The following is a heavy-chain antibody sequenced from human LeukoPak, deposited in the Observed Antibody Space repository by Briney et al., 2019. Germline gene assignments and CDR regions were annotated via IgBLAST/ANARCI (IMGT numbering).Heavy chain of an antibody. CDR3: ARDLEYQLPFDY. CDR2: ISGSSSYI. CDR1: GFTFSSYS. V-gene: IGHV3-21*01. Sequence: RPGGSLRLSCAASGFTFSSYSMNWVRQAPGKGLEWVSSISGSSSYIYYADSVKGRFTISRDNAKNSLYLQMNSLRAEDTAVYYCARDLEYQLPFDYWGQGTLVTVSS. J-gene: IGHJ4*02. D-gene: IGHD2-2*01.